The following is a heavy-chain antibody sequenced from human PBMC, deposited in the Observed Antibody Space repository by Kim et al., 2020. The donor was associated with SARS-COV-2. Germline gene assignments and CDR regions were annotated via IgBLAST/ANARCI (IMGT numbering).Heavy chain of an antibody. V-gene: IGHV6-1*01. D-gene: IGHD6-19*01. J-gene: IGHJ4*02. CDR3: AKGAGLTGLDY. Sequence: NEYAVSVKSRITINPDTSRNQFSLHLNSVTPEDTAVYFCAKGAGLTGLDYWGQGTLVTVSS. CDR2: N.